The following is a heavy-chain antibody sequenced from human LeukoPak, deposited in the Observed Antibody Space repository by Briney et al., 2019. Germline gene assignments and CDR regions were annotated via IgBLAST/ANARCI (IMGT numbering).Heavy chain of an antibody. Sequence: SETLSLICSVSGGSISSYYWSWIRQPPGKGLEWIGYIYYSGSTNYNPSLKSRVTISVDTPKNQFSLKLSSVTAADTAVYYCARGWLWFGLDVWGKGTTVTVSS. V-gene: IGHV4-59*01. D-gene: IGHD3-10*01. J-gene: IGHJ6*04. CDR3: ARGWLWFGLDV. CDR2: IYYSGST. CDR1: GGSISSYY.